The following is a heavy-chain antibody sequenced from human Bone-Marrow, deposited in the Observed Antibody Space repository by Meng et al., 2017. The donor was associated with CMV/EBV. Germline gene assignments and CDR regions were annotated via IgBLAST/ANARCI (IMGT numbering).Heavy chain of an antibody. CDR2: MNPYSGNT. D-gene: IGHD2-2*02. Sequence: ASVKVSCKASGYTFSNYDINWLRQATGQGLEWMGWMNPYSGNTGYAQKFQGRVTMTRDTSINTAYMEVRTLTSADTAVYYCARGDSDCSGSSCYNYWGHGTLVTVSS. V-gene: IGHV1-8*01. CDR1: GYTFSNYD. CDR3: ARGDSDCSGSSCYNY. J-gene: IGHJ4*01.